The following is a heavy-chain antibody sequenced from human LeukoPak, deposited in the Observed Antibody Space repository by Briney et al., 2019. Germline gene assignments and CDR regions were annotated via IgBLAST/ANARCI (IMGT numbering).Heavy chain of an antibody. V-gene: IGHV3-49*04. J-gene: IGHJ6*03. CDR2: IRSEAYGGTT. CDR1: GLTFGDYA. CDR3: TTVTTGYYYYYMDV. Sequence: GGSLRLSCTASGLTFGDYALSWVRQAPGKGLEWVAFIRSEAYGGTTDHAASVQGRFTISRDDSKSMPHLQMNSLKTEDTAVYYCTTVTTGYYYYYMDVWGKGTTVTVSS. D-gene: IGHD4-17*01.